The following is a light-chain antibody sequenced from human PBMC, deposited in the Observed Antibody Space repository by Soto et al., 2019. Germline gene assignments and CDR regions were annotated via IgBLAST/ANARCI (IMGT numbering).Light chain of an antibody. V-gene: IGKV1-33*01. J-gene: IGKJ3*01. CDR3: QQYDNLPT. CDR2: DAS. Sequence: DIQMTQSPSSLSASVGDRVTITCQAGQDVSVSLNWYRQKPGKAPKLLISDASNVETGVPSRFSGSGSRTDFTLTISNLQPEDVATYYCQQYDNLPTFGPGTKVEI. CDR1: QDVSVS.